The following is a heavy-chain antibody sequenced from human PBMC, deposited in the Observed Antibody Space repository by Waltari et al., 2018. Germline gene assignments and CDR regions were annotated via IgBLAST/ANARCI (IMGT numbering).Heavy chain of an antibody. CDR2: LDPEDGQA. J-gene: IGHJ3*01. V-gene: IGHV1-69-2*01. CDR1: GDTFTAIY. D-gene: IGHD3-10*01. CDR3: ATALGGGISASRPFHF. Sequence: DVQLLPSGAEVKKPGTPVKISCSGSGDTFTAIYIHWIKKAPGKGLQWMGLLDPEDGQAIYAQKFQGRVTMTADTSIHTAYMELTSLTSEDTAFYYCATALGGGISASRPFHFWGQGTMITVSS.